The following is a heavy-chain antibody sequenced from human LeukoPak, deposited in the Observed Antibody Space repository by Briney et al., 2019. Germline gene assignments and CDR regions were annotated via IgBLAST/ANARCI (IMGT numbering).Heavy chain of an antibody. CDR1: GGSISSGSYY. CDR2: IHTSGST. J-gene: IGHJ5*02. CDR3: TRAAKMRSLEWFPFDP. V-gene: IGHV4-61*02. D-gene: IGHD3-3*01. Sequence: SETLSLTCTVSGGSISSGSYYWTWIRQPAGKGLEWIGRIHTSGSTGYSPSLKSRVTISLDTSKNQFSLRLSSVTAADTAVYYCTRAAKMRSLEWFPFDPWGQGTLVTVSS.